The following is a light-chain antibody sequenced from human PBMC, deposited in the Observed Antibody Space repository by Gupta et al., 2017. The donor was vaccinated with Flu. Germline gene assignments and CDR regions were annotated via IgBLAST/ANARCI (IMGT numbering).Light chain of an antibody. CDR2: EVS. CDR3: SSYTNTNALVV. V-gene: IGLV2-14*01. Sequence: IHRSCTGTSSGIGAFKYVSWYKHHPGKAPKLMIFEVSNRPSGVSNRFSGSKCGNMAYMTIYGRQAEDEADYYCSSYTNTNALVVFGGGTKLTVL. CDR1: SSGIGAFKY. J-gene: IGLJ3*02.